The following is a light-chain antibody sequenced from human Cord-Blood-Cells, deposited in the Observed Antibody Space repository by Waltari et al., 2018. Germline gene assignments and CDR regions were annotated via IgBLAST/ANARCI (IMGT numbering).Light chain of an antibody. CDR3: VLYMGSGIWV. J-gene: IGLJ3*02. V-gene: IGLV8-61*01. CDR2: STN. CDR1: SGSVATSYY. Sequence: QTVVTQEPSFSVSPVGTVTLTCGLSSGSVATSYYPRWYPQTPGQAPRTLIYSTNTRSTGVPDRFSGSILGNKAALTITGAQADDESDYYCVLYMGSGIWVFGGGTKLTVL.